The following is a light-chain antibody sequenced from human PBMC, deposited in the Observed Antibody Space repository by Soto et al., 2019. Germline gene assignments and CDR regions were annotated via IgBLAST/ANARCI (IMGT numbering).Light chain of an antibody. CDR2: GSS. Sequence: IVLTQSRGTLSFSAGEIAPLPFSCIQPISSHRYLAWYQQKPGQAPMVLIYGSSRRATGIPARFSGRGSGTEFTLTISSLQSEDFAVYYCQHYYRWPQTFGQGTKVDTK. CDR1: QPISSH. J-gene: IGKJ1*01. V-gene: IGKV3-15*01. CDR3: QHYYRWPQT.